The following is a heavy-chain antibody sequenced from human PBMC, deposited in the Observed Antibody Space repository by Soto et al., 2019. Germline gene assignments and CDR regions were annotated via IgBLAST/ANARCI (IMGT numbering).Heavy chain of an antibody. Sequence: QVQLVQSGGEVKKPGASVKVSWKASGEPFSNYGIKWVRQATGQGLEWMGWMNPNSGNTGSARKFQGRVTMTRNTSISTAYMELSSLRSEDTAVYYCARGRNGMDVWGQGTTVTVSS. V-gene: IGHV1-8*01. J-gene: IGHJ6*02. CDR3: ARGRNGMDV. CDR1: GEPFSNYG. CDR2: MNPNSGNT.